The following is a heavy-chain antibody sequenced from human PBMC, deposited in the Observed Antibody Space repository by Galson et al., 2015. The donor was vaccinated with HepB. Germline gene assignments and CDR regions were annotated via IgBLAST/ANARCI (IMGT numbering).Heavy chain of an antibody. CDR2: IKQDGSEK. CDR3: ARDLKITMILDDAFDI. CDR1: GFTFSSYW. D-gene: IGHD3-22*01. J-gene: IGHJ3*02. Sequence: SLRLSCAASGFTFSSYWMSWVRQAPGKGLEWVANIKQDGSEKYYVDSVKGRFTISRDNAKNSLYLQMNSLRAEDTAVYYCARDLKITMILDDAFDIWGQGTMVTVSS. V-gene: IGHV3-7*01.